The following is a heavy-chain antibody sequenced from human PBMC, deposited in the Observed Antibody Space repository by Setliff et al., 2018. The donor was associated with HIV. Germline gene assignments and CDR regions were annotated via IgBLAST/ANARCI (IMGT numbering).Heavy chain of an antibody. J-gene: IGHJ3*01. V-gene: IGHV3-23*01. D-gene: IGHD3-22*01. CDR1: GFTLSNSA. CDR3: AKLDYYDYSGSWARKVAIDF. CDR2: IQSGGII. Sequence: GGSLRLSCAASGFTLSNSAMTWVRQKPGRGLEWVSLIQSGGIIYYADSVKGRFTISRDDSNNTLSLQMSSLRAEDTALYYCAKLDYYDYSGSWARKVAIDFWGRGTMVTVSS.